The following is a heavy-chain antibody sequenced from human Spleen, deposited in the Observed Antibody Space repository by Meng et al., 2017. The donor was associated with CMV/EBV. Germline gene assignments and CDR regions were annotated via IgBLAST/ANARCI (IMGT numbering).Heavy chain of an antibody. CDR3: GRDRSISGTTTDYGMDV. J-gene: IGHJ6*02. CDR1: GFTFSDYY. D-gene: IGHD1-20*01. CDR2: ISTDGWTI. Sequence: LSLTCAASGFTFSDYYLSWIRQAPGKGLEWVSYISTDGWTIYYADSVKSRFTISRDNAKSSLYLQMNSLTAEDTAVYYCGRDRSISGTTTDYGMDVWGQGTTVTVSS. V-gene: IGHV3-11*01.